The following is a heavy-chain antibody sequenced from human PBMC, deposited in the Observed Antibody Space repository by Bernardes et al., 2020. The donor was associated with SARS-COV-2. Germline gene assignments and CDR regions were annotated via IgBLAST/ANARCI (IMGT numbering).Heavy chain of an antibody. J-gene: IGHJ5*02. CDR1: GGSISSDNW. D-gene: IGHD6-19*01. Sequence: SETLSLTCAVSGGSISSDNWWTWVRQPPGKRLEFIGEVYHTGSTNYNPSLKSRVTVSVDKSMNQFSLILTSVTAADTAVYYCARLWSVPVAATGWFDLWGQGTVVAVSS. CDR2: VYHTGST. V-gene: IGHV4-4*02. CDR3: ARLWSVPVAATGWFDL.